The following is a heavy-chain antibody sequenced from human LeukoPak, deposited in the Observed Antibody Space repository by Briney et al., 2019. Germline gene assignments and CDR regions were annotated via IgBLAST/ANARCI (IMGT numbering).Heavy chain of an antibody. Sequence: SETLSLTCTVSGGSIRSSSYTWGWIRQPPGKGLEWIGSIHYTGSTYYNPSLKSRVTISVDTSKNQFSLKVTSLTAADAAVYYCARSIMSSVTTFGYWGQGTLVTVSS. CDR2: IHYTGST. CDR3: ARSIMSSVTTFGY. J-gene: IGHJ4*02. V-gene: IGHV4-39*07. CDR1: GGSIRSSSYT. D-gene: IGHD4-17*01.